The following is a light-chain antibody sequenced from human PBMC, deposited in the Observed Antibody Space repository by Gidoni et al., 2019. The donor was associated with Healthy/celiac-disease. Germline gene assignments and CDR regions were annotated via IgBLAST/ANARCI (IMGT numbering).Light chain of an antibody. CDR1: HSISSY. CDR3: QQSYSTPWT. V-gene: IGKV1-39*01. Sequence: DMQMTQAPSSLSASGGDRVPITFRARHSISSYLNWYQQKPGKPPKLLIYAASSLQSGVPSRFSGSGSGTDFTLTISSLQPEDFATYYCQQSYSTPWTFGQGTKVEIK. J-gene: IGKJ1*01. CDR2: AAS.